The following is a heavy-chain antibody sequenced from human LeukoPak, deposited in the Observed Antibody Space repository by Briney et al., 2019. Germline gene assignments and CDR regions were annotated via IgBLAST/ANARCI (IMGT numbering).Heavy chain of an antibody. CDR2: INGSGSII. D-gene: IGHD4-17*01. J-gene: IGHJ4*02. Sequence: PGGSLRLSCAASGFTFSDYYMGWIRQAPGKGLEWLSYINGSGSIIFYADSVKGRFTISRDNAKNSLSLQMNCLRAEDTAVYYCAKILVEGGYYGAPAFDYWGQGTLVTVSS. CDR3: AKILVEGGYYGAPAFDY. V-gene: IGHV3-11*01. CDR1: GFTFSDYY.